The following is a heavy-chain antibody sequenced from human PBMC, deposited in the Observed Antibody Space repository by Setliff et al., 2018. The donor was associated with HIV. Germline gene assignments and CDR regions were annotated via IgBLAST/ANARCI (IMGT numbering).Heavy chain of an antibody. CDR1: GFTFSSYG. J-gene: IGHJ5*02. CDR3: ARDNGRYFDRGWFDP. CDR2: IRNDGSDK. V-gene: IGHV3-30*02. D-gene: IGHD3-9*01. Sequence: GGSLRLSCAASGFTFSSYGVHWVRQAPGKGLEWVAFIRNDGSDKYYVDSVKGRFTISRDNAENSLYLQMNSLRAEDTAVYYCARDNGRYFDRGWFDPWGQGALVTVSS.